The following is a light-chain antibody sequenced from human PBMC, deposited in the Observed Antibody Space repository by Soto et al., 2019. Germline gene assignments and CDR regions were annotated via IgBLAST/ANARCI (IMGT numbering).Light chain of an antibody. Sequence: QSVLTQPPSVPGAPGQRVTISCTGCSSNIGAGCEVHWYQHLPGKAPKLLIYGNTNRPSGVPDRFSGSKSGTSASLAITGLQAEDEADYYCQSYDSSLSASYVFGGGTKVTV. J-gene: IGLJ1*01. V-gene: IGLV1-40*01. CDR1: SSNIGAGCE. CDR3: QSYDSSLSASYV. CDR2: GNT.